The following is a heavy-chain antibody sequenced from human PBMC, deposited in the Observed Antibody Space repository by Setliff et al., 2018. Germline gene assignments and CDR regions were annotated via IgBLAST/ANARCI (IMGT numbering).Heavy chain of an antibody. D-gene: IGHD3-3*01. CDR1: GDSISSGSYY. CDR2: FHTGGST. Sequence: SETLSLTCTVSGDSISSGSYYWTWIRQPAGKGLEWIGHFHTGGSTNYNRSLRSRVSVSVDTSKNQFSLKLSSVTAADTATYYCVRAGPTVTFFRVLVISWWDPWGQGSLVTVSS. V-gene: IGHV4-61*09. J-gene: IGHJ5*02. CDR3: VRAGPTVTFFRVLVISWWDP.